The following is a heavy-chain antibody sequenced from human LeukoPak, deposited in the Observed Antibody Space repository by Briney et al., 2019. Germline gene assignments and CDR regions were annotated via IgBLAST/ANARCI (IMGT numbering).Heavy chain of an antibody. D-gene: IGHD5-12*01. CDR3: AREHWWLRLGVNWFDP. V-gene: IGHV5-51*01. CDR2: IYPGDSDT. J-gene: IGHJ5*02. Sequence: GESLKISCKGSGYSFTSYWIGWVRQMPGKGLEWMGIIYPGDSDTGYSPSFQGQVTISADKSISTAYLQWSSLKASDTAMYYCAREHWWLRLGVNWFDPWGQGTLVTVSP. CDR1: GYSFTSYW.